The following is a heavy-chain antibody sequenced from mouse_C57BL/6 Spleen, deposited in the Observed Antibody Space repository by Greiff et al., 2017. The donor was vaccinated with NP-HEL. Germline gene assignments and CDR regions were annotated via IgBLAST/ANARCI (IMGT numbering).Heavy chain of an antibody. V-gene: IGHV1-47*01. Sequence: VKLMESGAELVKPGASVKMSCKASGYTFTTYPIEWMKQNHGKSLEWIGNFHPYNDDTKYNEKFKGKATLTVEKSPSTVYLELSRLTSDDSAVYYCARRGDGYPAAYWGQGTLVTVSA. CDR3: ARRGDGYPAAY. CDR2: FHPYNDDT. D-gene: IGHD2-3*01. J-gene: IGHJ3*01. CDR1: GYTFTTYP.